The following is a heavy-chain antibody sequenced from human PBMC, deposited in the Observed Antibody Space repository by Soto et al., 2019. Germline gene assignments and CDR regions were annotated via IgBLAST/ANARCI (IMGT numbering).Heavy chain of an antibody. D-gene: IGHD3-10*01. CDR3: ARAVRSGSYPYYYYGMDV. V-gene: IGHV1-24*01. CDR1: GYTLTELS. Sequence: ASVKVSCTVSGYTLTELSMHWVRQAPGKGLEWMGGFDPEDGETIYAQKFQGRVTMTEDTSTDTAYMELSSLRAEDTAVYYCARAVRSGSYPYYYYGMDVWGQGTTVTVSS. CDR2: FDPEDGET. J-gene: IGHJ6*02.